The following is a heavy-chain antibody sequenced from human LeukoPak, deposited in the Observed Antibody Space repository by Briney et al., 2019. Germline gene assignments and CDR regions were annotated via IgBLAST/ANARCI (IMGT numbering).Heavy chain of an antibody. V-gene: IGHV4-4*07. CDR3: ARWLWFSNNYYYMDV. D-gene: IGHD5-18*01. CDR2: FYTTGNT. Sequence: SETLSLTCTVSGGSISSYYWSWIRQPAGKGLEWIGRFYTTGNTNYNPSLKSRVTMSVDTSKNHFSLRLSSVTAADTAVYYCARWLWFSNNYYYMDVWGKGTTVTVSS. CDR1: GGSISSYY. J-gene: IGHJ6*03.